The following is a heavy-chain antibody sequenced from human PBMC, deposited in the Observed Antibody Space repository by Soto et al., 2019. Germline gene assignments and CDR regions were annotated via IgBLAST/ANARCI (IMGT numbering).Heavy chain of an antibody. D-gene: IGHD1-7*01. CDR2: IYRTGRT. J-gene: IGHJ4*02. CDR3: ASRDPGTSVDY. Sequence: SETLSLTCAVSGGSFTSNNWWTWVRHPPGQGLEWIGEIYRTGRTNYNPSLKSRVTISLDKSENQFSLKVTSLTAADTAVYYCASRDPGTSVDYWGQGTLVTVSS. CDR1: GGSFTSNNW. V-gene: IGHV4-4*02.